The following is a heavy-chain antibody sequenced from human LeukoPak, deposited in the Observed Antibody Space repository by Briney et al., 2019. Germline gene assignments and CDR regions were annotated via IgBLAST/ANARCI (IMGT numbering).Heavy chain of an antibody. D-gene: IGHD6-19*01. J-gene: IGHJ4*02. Sequence: GGSLRLSCAASGFSVSSNYMNWLRQAPGKGLEWVSAIYTGGTTYYADSVEGRFTISRDNSKNTLYLQMNSLRAEDTAVYYCARDKLGSGYSSDFDYWGQGTLVTVSS. CDR2: IYTGGTT. V-gene: IGHV3-66*02. CDR3: ARDKLGSGYSSDFDY. CDR1: GFSVSSNY.